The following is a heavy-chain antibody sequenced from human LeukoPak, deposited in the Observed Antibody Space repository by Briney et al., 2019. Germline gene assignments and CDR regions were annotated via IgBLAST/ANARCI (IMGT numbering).Heavy chain of an antibody. J-gene: IGHJ6*03. V-gene: IGHV4-34*01. Sequence: SETLSLTCAVYGGSFSGYYWSWIRQPPGKGLEWIGEINHSGSTNYYPSLKSRVTISVDTSKNQFSLKLSSVTAADTAVYYCASSVGATPYYYMDVWGKGTTVTVSS. CDR2: INHSGST. D-gene: IGHD1-26*01. CDR1: GGSFSGYY. CDR3: ASSVGATPYYYMDV.